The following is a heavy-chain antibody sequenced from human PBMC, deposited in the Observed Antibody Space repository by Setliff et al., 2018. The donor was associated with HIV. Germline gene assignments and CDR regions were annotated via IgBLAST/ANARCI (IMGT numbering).Heavy chain of an antibody. CDR1: GGTFSTYA. CDR3: ARDWEFLDYYDSSGHPEYYFDY. J-gene: IGHJ4*02. V-gene: IGHV1-69*05. D-gene: IGHD3-22*01. CDR2: IIPIVGIG. Sequence: SVKVSCKASGGTFSTYAINWVRQAPGQGLEWMGGIIPIVGIGNYARQFQGRVTMTRDASTDTVFMELNSLRSEDTAVYYCARDWEFLDYYDSSGHPEYYFDYWGQGTLVTVSS.